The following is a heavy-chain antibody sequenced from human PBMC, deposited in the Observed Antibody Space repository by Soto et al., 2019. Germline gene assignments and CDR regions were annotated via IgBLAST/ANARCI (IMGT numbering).Heavy chain of an antibody. Sequence: SQTLSLTCAVYGGSFSGYYWSWIRQPPGKGLEWIGEINHSGSTNYNPSLKSRVTISVDTSKNQFSLKLSSVTAADTAVYYCARGAFRSYYYDSSGYFNAFDYWGQGTLVTVSS. CDR3: ARGAFRSYYYDSSGYFNAFDY. J-gene: IGHJ4*02. CDR2: INHSGST. V-gene: IGHV4-34*01. CDR1: GGSFSGYY. D-gene: IGHD3-22*01.